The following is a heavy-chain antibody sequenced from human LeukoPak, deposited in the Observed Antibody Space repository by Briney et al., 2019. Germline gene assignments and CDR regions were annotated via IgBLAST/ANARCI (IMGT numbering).Heavy chain of an antibody. CDR1: GFTFSSYG. CDR2: ISYDGSNK. J-gene: IGHJ4*02. D-gene: IGHD4-23*01. V-gene: IGHV3-30*03. CDR3: ARGYGGNFPSFDY. Sequence: GRSLRLSCAASGFTFSSYGMHWVRQAPGKGLEWVAVISYDGSNKYYADSVKGRFTISRDNSKNTLYLQMNSLRSEDTAVYYCARGYGGNFPSFDYWGQGTLVTVSS.